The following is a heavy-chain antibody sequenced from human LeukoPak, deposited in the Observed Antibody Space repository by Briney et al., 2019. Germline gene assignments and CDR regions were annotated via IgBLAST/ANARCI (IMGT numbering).Heavy chain of an antibody. J-gene: IGHJ5*02. Sequence: SETLSLTCTVSGGSFSNHYWSWIRQPPGKGLEWIGYIYHTGSTNYDPSLKSRVTISVDTSKNQFSLKLSSVTAADTAVYYCARGNYVDWFDPWGQGTQVTVSS. CDR1: GGSFSNHY. CDR3: ARGNYVDWFDP. V-gene: IGHV4-59*11. CDR2: IYHTGST. D-gene: IGHD1-7*01.